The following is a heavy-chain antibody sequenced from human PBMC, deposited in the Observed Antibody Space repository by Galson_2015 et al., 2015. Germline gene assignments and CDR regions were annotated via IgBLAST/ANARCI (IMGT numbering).Heavy chain of an antibody. J-gene: IGHJ4*02. CDR1: GFSLSITGVG. CDR3: AHTLGGRYFDY. V-gene: IGHV2-5*02. D-gene: IGHD1-26*01. Sequence: PALVKPTQTLTLTCTFSGFSLSITGVGVGWIRQPPGKALEWLALIYWDDDKRYSPSLKSRFTITKDTSKNQVVLTMTNMDPVDTATYYCAHTLGGRYFDYWGQGTLVTVSS. CDR2: IYWDDDK.